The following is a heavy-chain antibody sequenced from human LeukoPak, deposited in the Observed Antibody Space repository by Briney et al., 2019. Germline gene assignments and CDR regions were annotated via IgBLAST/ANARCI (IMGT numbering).Heavy chain of an antibody. V-gene: IGHV5-51*01. CDR2: IYPGDSDT. Sequence: GESRKISCKGSGSSFTNYWIGWVRQMPGKGLEWMGIIYPGDSDTRYSPSFQGQVTISADKSISTAYLQWSSLKASDTAMYYCARLDPRYGPGFDYWGQGTLVTVSS. CDR1: GSSFTNYW. CDR3: ARLDPRYGPGFDY. D-gene: IGHD5-18*01. J-gene: IGHJ4*02.